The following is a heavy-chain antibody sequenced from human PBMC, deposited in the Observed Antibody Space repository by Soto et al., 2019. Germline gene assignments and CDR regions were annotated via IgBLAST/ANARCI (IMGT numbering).Heavy chain of an antibody. D-gene: IGHD3-22*01. Sequence: QAQLVESGGGVVQPGRSLRLSCEGSGFTSSSYVMHWVRQAPGKGLEWVALISFDGSKKNYADSVKGRFTISRDNSKNMMYLQMNSLRPEDTAVYYCARGVFYYYGSSGYSPDYWGQGTLVTVSS. J-gene: IGHJ4*02. CDR1: GFTSSSYV. CDR3: ARGVFYYYGSSGYSPDY. V-gene: IGHV3-30-3*01. CDR2: ISFDGSKK.